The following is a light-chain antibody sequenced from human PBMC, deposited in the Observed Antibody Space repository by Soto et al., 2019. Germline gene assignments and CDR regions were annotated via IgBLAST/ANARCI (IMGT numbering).Light chain of an antibody. Sequence: EIVLTQSPGTLSLSPGERATLSCRASQSVSSSYLAWYQQKPGQAPRLLIYGASSRATGIPDRFSGRGSGTDFTLNISRLEPEDFAVYYCQQYGSSRFTFGPGTKVDIK. J-gene: IGKJ3*01. V-gene: IGKV3-20*01. CDR1: QSVSSSY. CDR3: QQYGSSRFT. CDR2: GAS.